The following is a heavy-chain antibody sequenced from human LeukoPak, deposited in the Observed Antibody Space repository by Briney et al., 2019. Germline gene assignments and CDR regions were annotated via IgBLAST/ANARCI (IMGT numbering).Heavy chain of an antibody. Sequence: GGSLRLSCAASGFTFSSYAMTWVRQAPGKGLEWVSAISGSVGYTYYADSVKGRFTISKDNSRNTLYLQMNSLRAEDTAVYYCAKDYYGSGSYYRGWYYYYGMDVWGQGTTVTVSS. CDR2: ISGSVGYT. D-gene: IGHD3-10*01. V-gene: IGHV3-23*01. J-gene: IGHJ6*02. CDR1: GFTFSSYA. CDR3: AKDYYGSGSYYRGWYYYYGMDV.